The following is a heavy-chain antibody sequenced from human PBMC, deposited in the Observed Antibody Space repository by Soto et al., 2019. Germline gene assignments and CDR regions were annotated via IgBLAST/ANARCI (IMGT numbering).Heavy chain of an antibody. CDR3: ARDHHRYSGYDYVDY. CDR1: GFTFSDYY. Sequence: QVQLVESGGGLVKPGGSLRLSCAASGFTFSDYYMSWIRQAPGKGLEWVSYISSSSSYTNYADSVKGRFTISRDNAKNSLYRQMNSLRAEDTALYYCARDHHRYSGYDYVDYWGQGNLVTVSS. CDR2: ISSSSSYT. V-gene: IGHV3-11*05. D-gene: IGHD5-12*01. J-gene: IGHJ4*02.